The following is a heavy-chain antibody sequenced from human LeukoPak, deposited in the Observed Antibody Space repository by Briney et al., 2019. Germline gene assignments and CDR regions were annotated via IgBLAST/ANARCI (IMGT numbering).Heavy chain of an antibody. CDR1: GGSFSGYY. D-gene: IGHD2-2*01. J-gene: IGHJ4*02. CDR2: INHSGST. Sequence: SETLSLTCAVYGGSFSGYYWSWIRQPPGKGLEWIGEINHSGSTNYNPSLKSRVTISVDTSKNQFSLKLSSVTAADTAVYYCAREYCSSTSCYFDYWGQGTLVTVSS. CDR3: AREYCSSTSCYFDY. V-gene: IGHV4-34*01.